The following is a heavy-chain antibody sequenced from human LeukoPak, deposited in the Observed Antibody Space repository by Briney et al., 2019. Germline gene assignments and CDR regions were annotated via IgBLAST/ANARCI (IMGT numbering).Heavy chain of an antibody. V-gene: IGHV3-30*14. CDR1: GFAFSSFA. J-gene: IGHJ6*02. CDR3: AGFSHKGV. CDR2: ISSDGADQ. Sequence: GGSLRLSCAVSGFAFSSFAMQWVRQAPGKGLEWVAVISSDGADQYYTDPVKGRFTISRDNSKNTLYLQMSSLRAEDTAVYYCAGFSHKGVWGQGTTVTVSS.